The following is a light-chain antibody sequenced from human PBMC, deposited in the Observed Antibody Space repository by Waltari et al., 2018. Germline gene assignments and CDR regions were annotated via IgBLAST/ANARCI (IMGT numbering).Light chain of an antibody. J-gene: IGKJ2*01. CDR3: QQSYSTPPYT. V-gene: IGKV1-39*01. CDR1: QSISSY. Sequence: DIQMTQSPSSLSASVGDRVTITCRASQSISSYLNWYQQQPGKAPKLLIYAASSLQSGVRSRSSGSGSVTDFTLTISSMQPEDFVTYYCQQSYSTPPYTFGQGTKLEIK. CDR2: AAS.